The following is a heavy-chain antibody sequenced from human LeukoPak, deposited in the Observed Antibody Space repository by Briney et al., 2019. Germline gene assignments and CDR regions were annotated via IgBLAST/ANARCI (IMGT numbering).Heavy chain of an antibody. CDR1: GFTFGSYW. Sequence: GGSMRLSCTASGFTFGSYWMSWVRQTPGKGLEWVANIKKDGSEKYYVDSVKGRFTISRDDVKNSLYLQMNSLRAEDTAVYYCAREGRGLRSPRFGESPRFDSWGQGTLVTVSS. V-gene: IGHV3-7*04. D-gene: IGHD3-10*01. CDR3: AREGRGLRSPRFGESPRFDS. CDR2: IKKDGSEK. J-gene: IGHJ4*02.